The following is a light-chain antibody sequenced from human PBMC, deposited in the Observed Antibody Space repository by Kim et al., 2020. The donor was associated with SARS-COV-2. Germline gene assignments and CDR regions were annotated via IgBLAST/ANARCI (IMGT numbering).Light chain of an antibody. J-gene: IGKJ2*01. V-gene: IGKV1-39*01. CDR2: AAS. CDR3: QQTYSIPPYT. Sequence: CVGDRINITCRASQSISHYLNWYQQKPGIAPKLLIYAASSLQSGVPSRFSGSGSGTDFTLTISSLQPEDFATYYCQQTYSIPPYTFGQGTKLEI. CDR1: QSISHY.